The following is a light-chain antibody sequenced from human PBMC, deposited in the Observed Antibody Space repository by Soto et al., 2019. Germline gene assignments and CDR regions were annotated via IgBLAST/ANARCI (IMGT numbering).Light chain of an antibody. J-gene: IGKJ1*01. V-gene: IGKV3-20*01. Sequence: EIVLTQSPGSLSLSPGERATLSCRASQSVDSRFLAWYQQRPGQAPRLLIYGASRRATGIPDRFTGSGSGTDFTLTISGLEPEDFALYYCQQYDSSVTFGLGTKVEIK. CDR1: QSVDSRF. CDR3: QQYDSSVT. CDR2: GAS.